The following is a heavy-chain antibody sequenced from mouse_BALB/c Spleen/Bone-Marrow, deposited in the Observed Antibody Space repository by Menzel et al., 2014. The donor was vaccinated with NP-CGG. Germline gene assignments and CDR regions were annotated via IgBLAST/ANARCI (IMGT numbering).Heavy chain of an antibody. CDR1: GYTFTSYV. D-gene: IGHD6-1*01. CDR3: ARRGRIAEGLGY. V-gene: IGHV1-14*01. CDR2: INPYNDGT. Sequence: EVKLMESGPELVKPGASVEMSCKASGYTFTSYVMHWVKQKPGQGLEWIGYINPYNDGTKYNEKFKGKATLTSDKSSSTAYMELSSLTSEDSAVYYCARRGRIAEGLGYWGQGTTLTVSS. J-gene: IGHJ2*01.